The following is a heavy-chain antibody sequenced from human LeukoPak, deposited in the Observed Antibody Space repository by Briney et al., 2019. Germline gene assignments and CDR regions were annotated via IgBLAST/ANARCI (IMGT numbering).Heavy chain of an antibody. CDR2: INHSGST. V-gene: IGHV4-34*01. Sequence: PSETLSLTCAVYGGSFSGYYWSWIRQPPGKGLEWIGEINHSGSTNYNPSLKSRVTISVDTPKNQFSLKLSSVTAADTAVYYCARGVYYGSGSYLYYYYYYGMDVWGQGTTVTVSS. D-gene: IGHD3-10*01. CDR1: GGSFSGYY. CDR3: ARGVYYGSGSYLYYYYYYGMDV. J-gene: IGHJ6*02.